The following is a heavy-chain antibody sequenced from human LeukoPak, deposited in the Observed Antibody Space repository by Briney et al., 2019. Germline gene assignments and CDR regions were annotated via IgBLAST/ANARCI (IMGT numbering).Heavy chain of an antibody. CDR3: ARDGRYYDSSGYIRGFDY. Sequence: SETLSLTCTVSGASISSTTYYWGWIRQPPRKGLEWIASIYYSGSTYYNPSLKSRVTISVDTSKNQFSLKLSSVTAADTAVYYCARDGRYYDSSGYIRGFDYWGQGTLVTVS. J-gene: IGHJ4*02. CDR2: IYYSGST. CDR1: GASISSTTYY. V-gene: IGHV4-39*02. D-gene: IGHD3-22*01.